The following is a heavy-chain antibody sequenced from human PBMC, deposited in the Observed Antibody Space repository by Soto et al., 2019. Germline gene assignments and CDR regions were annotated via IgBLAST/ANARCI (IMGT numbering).Heavy chain of an antibody. CDR2: IKSKIDGGTT. V-gene: IGHV3-15*07. J-gene: IGHJ4*01. CDR3: TTDSHFSTRLVRFDL. D-gene: IGHD3-3*02. Sequence: PGGSLRLSCAASGFIFSTAWINWVRQAPGKGLEWVGRIKSKIDGGTTGFAASVKGRFAISRDDSQDTMFLQMNSLKSEDTAVYYCTTDSHFSTRLVRFDLWGRGTLVTVSS. CDR1: GFIFSTAW.